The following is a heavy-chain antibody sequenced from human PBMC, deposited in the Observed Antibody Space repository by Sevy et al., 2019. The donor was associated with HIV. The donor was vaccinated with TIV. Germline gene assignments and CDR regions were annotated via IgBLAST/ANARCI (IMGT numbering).Heavy chain of an antibody. J-gene: IGHJ4*02. CDR2: ISYDESKK. CDR1: GFTSKKFG. V-gene: IGHV3-30*18. Sequence: GGFLRLSCVTSGFTSKKFGMHWVRQAPGKGPEWVAIISYDESKKYYADSVKDRFTISRDISKNTLYLQMDRLTTEDTAVHYCAKDLYYYEPKSFPDYWGQGTQVTVSS. CDR3: AKDLYYYEPKSFPDY. D-gene: IGHD3-16*01.